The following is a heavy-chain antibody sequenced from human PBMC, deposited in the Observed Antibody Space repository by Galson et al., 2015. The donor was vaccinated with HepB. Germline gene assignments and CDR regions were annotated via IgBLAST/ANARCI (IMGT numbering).Heavy chain of an antibody. J-gene: IGHJ6*03. Sequence: SVKVSCKASGGTFSSYAISWVRQAPGQGLEWMGGISPIFGTANYAQKFQGRVTITADESTSTAYMELSSLRSEDTAVYYCARGTVLGYCSSTSCYSHNMDVWGKGTTVTVSS. CDR3: ARGTVLGYCSSTSCYSHNMDV. CDR2: ISPIFGTA. CDR1: GGTFSSYA. V-gene: IGHV1-69*13. D-gene: IGHD2-2*01.